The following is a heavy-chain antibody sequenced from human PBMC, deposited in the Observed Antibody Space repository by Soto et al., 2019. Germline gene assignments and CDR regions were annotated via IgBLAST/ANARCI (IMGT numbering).Heavy chain of an antibody. CDR3: AKDSGPPFTMILVALDY. V-gene: IGHV1-69*13. D-gene: IGHD3-22*01. CDR1: GGTFSSYA. Sequence: SVKVSCKASGGTFSSYAISWVRQAPGQGPEWMGGIIPIFGTANYAQKFQGRVTITADESTSTAYMELSSLRSEDTAVYYCAKDSGPPFTMILVALDYWGQGTLVTVSS. CDR2: IIPIFGTA. J-gene: IGHJ4*02.